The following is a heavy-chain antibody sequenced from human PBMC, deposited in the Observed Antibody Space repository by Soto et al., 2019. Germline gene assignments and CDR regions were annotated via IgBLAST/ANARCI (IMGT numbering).Heavy chain of an antibody. D-gene: IGHD6-25*01. V-gene: IGHV1-2*02. CDR1: AFTVYY. CDR2: INPNTGVT. J-gene: IGHJ3*02. CDR3: ALERRLNSPSDGFDI. Sequence: ASVKVSCKASAFTVYYLHWVRQAPGQGLEWMGRINPNTGVTNYAQRFQGRVTMTSDTSITTAFMDLSNVDFDDTAVYYCALERRLNSPSDGFDIWGQGTMVTVSS.